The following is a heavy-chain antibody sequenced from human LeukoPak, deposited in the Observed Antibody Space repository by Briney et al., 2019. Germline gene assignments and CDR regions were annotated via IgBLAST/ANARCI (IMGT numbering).Heavy chain of an antibody. V-gene: IGHV4-31*03. D-gene: IGHD6-13*01. J-gene: IGHJ4*02. Sequence: SETLSLTCTVSGXSISSGGYYWSWIRQHPGKGLEWIGYIYYSGSTYYNPSLKSRVTISVDTSKNQFSLKLSSVTAADTAVYYCARGLGLAATGNLYFFDYWGQGTLVTVSS. CDR2: IYYSGST. CDR1: GXSISSGGYY. CDR3: ARGLGLAATGNLYFFDY.